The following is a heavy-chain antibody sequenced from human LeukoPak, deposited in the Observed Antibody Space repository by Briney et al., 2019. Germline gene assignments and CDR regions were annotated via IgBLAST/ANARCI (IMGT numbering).Heavy chain of an antibody. V-gene: IGHV1-69*05. Sequence: ASVKVSCKASGGTFSSYAISWVRQAPGQGLEWMGRIIPIFGTANYAQKFQGRVTMTRDTSTSTVYMELSSLRSEDTAVYYCARGDGAAAGQIDYWGQGTLVTVSS. D-gene: IGHD6-13*01. CDR3: ARGDGAAAGQIDY. J-gene: IGHJ4*02. CDR2: IIPIFGTA. CDR1: GGTFSSYA.